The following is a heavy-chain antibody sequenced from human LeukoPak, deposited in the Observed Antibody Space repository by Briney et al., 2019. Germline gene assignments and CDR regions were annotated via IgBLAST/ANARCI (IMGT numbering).Heavy chain of an antibody. CDR1: GFTVSSNY. V-gene: IGHV3-53*01. Sequence: AGGSLRLSCAASGFTVSSNYMSWVRQAPGKGLEWVSSIYSGGSTYYADSVKGRFTISRDNSKNTLYLQMNSLRAEDTAVYYCAKDVVGAINYFDYWGQGTLVTVSS. CDR3: AKDVVGAINYFDY. CDR2: IYSGGST. J-gene: IGHJ4*02. D-gene: IGHD1-26*01.